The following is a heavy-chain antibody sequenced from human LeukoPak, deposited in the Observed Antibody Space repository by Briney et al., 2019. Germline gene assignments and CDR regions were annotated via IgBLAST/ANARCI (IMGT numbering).Heavy chain of an antibody. CDR2: IYHSGST. CDR3: ARRGGRGVIGY. D-gene: IGHD3-10*01. Sequence: PSETLSLTCAVSGGSISSGGYSWSWIRQPPGKGLEWIGYIYHSGSTYYNPSLKSRVTISVDRSKNQFSLKLSSVAAADTAVYYCARRGGRGVIGYWGQGTLVTVSS. CDR1: GGSISSGGYS. V-gene: IGHV4-30-2*01. J-gene: IGHJ4*02.